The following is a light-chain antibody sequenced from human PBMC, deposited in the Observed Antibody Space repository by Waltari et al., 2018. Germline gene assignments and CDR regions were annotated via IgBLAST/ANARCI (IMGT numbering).Light chain of an antibody. CDR3: MQALQTPIT. Sequence: DIVMTQSPLSLPVTPGEPASISCRSSQSLLHSNGYNYLDWYLQKPGQSPQLLIYLGSNRASGVPDRFSGSGAGTDFTLRISRVEAEDVGVYYCMQALQTPITVGQGTRLGIK. CDR1: QSLLHSNGYNY. CDR2: LGS. J-gene: IGKJ5*01. V-gene: IGKV2-28*01.